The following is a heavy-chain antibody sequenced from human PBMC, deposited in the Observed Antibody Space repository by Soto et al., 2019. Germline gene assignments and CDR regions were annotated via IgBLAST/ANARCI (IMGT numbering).Heavy chain of an antibody. Sequence: GASVKVSCKASGYRFIYYPIHWVRRAPGQRLEWVGWINIGNGNTEYAQKFQGRVTMTTDTSTSTAYMELRSLRSDDTAVYYCARESLRADYDSSGPPDIWGQGTMVTVSS. CDR3: ARESLRADYDSSGPPDI. CDR1: GYRFIYYP. D-gene: IGHD3-22*01. J-gene: IGHJ3*02. V-gene: IGHV1-3*04. CDR2: INIGNGNT.